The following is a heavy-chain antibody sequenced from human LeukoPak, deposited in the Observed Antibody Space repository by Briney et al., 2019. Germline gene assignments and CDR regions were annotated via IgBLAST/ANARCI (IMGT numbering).Heavy chain of an antibody. J-gene: IGHJ4*02. CDR2: ISGSGGST. CDR3: AKQRSEVVVAATNY. Sequence: GGSLRLSCAASGFTFSSYAMSWVRQAPGKGLEWVSAISGSGGSTYYADSVKGRFTISRDNSQNTLYLQMNSLRAEDTAVYYCAKQRSEVVVAATNYWGQGTLVTVSS. V-gene: IGHV3-23*01. CDR1: GFTFSSYA. D-gene: IGHD2-15*01.